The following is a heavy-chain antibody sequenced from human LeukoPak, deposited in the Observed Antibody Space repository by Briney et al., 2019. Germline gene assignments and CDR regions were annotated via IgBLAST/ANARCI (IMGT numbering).Heavy chain of an antibody. V-gene: IGHV3-30*01. CDR2: ISYDGSNK. Sequence: PGRSLRLSCAASGFTFGSYAMHWVRQAPGKGLEWVAVISYDGSNKYYADSVKGRFTISRDNSKNTLYLQMNSLRAEDTAVYYCASRRTFDYWGQVTLVTVSS. CDR3: ASRRTFDY. CDR1: GFTFGSYA. J-gene: IGHJ4*02.